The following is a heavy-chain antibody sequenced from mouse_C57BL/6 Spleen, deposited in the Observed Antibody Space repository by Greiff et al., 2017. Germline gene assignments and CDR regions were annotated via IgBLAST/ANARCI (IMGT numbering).Heavy chain of an antibody. D-gene: IGHD2-10*02. CDR1: GYTFTSYW. CDR2: IDPSDSET. CDR3: ARGGLYGHYDY. Sequence: QVQLQQPGAELVRPGSSVKLSCKASGYTFTSYWMHWVKQRPIQGLEWIGNIDPSDSETHYNQKFKDKATLTVDKSSSTAYMQLSSLASDDSAVYYCARGGLYGHYDYWGQGTTLTVSS. J-gene: IGHJ2*01. V-gene: IGHV1-52*01.